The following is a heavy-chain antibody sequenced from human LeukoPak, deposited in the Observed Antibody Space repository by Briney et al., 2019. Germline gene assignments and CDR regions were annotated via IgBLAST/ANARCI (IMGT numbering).Heavy chain of an antibody. CDR3: ARRRSDSSSWYVDY. CDR2: IYPGDSDT. D-gene: IGHD6-13*01. V-gene: IGHV5-51*01. Sequence: GESLKISCKGSGYSFISYWIGWVRQMPGKGLEWMGIIYPGDSDTRYSPSFQGQVTISADKSVSTAYLQWSSLKASDTAMYYCARRRSDSSSWYVDYWGQGTLVTVSS. CDR1: GYSFISYW. J-gene: IGHJ4*02.